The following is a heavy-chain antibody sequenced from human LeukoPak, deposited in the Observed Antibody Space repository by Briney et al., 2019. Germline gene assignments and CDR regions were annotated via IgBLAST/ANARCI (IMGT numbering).Heavy chain of an antibody. V-gene: IGHV3-23*01. Sequence: GGSLRLSCAASGFTFSSYAMSWVRQAPGKGLEWVSAISGSGGSTYYADSVKGRFTISRDNSKNTLYLQMNSLRAEDTAVYYCANTYYYDSSGYYPLGYWGQGTLVTVSS. CDR3: ANTYYYDSSGYYPLGY. J-gene: IGHJ4*02. CDR2: ISGSGGST. CDR1: GFTFSSYA. D-gene: IGHD3-22*01.